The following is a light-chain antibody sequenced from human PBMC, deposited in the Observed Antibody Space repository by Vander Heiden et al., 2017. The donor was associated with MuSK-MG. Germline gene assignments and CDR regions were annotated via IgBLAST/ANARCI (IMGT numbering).Light chain of an antibody. CDR1: QDISNY. Sequence: DIQMTQSPSSLSASVGDRVTITCQASQDISNYLNWYQQKPGKAPKLLIYGASKLETGVPARFSGSGSGTDFTFTISSLQPEDVATYYCQQDDNLPLTFGGGTKVEIK. CDR3: QQDDNLPLT. V-gene: IGKV1-33*01. J-gene: IGKJ4*02. CDR2: GAS.